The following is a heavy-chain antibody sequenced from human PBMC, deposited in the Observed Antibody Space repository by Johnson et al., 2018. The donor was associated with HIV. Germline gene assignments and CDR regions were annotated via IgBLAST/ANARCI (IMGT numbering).Heavy chain of an antibody. D-gene: IGHD3-16*01. J-gene: IGHJ3*01. CDR3: ARVGASRFDAFHV. CDR1: GFTCSSYA. Sequence: QVQLVESGGGVVQPGRSLRLSCAASGFTCSSYAMHWVRQAPGKGLEWVEVISYDGSTKYYADSEKGRFTISRDNSKNSLYLQMNTLRAEDTAVYYCARVGASRFDAFHVWAQGTMVTVSS. CDR2: ISYDGSTK. V-gene: IGHV3-30-3*01.